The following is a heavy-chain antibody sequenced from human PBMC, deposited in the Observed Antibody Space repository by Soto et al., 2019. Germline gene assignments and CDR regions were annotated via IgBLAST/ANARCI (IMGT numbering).Heavy chain of an antibody. Sequence: ASVKVSCKXSGYTFTSYDINWVRQATGQGLEWMGWMNPNSGNTGYAQKFQGRVTMTRNTSISTAYMELSSLRSEDTAVYYCARGPGKQLKNYYYYGMDVWGQGTTVTVSS. V-gene: IGHV1-8*01. CDR1: GYTFTSYD. D-gene: IGHD6-6*01. CDR3: ARGPGKQLKNYYYYGMDV. J-gene: IGHJ6*02. CDR2: MNPNSGNT.